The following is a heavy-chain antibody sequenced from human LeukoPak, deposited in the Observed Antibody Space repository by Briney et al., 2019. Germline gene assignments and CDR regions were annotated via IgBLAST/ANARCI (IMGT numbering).Heavy chain of an antibody. CDR2: FDPEDGET. V-gene: IGHV1-24*01. D-gene: IGHD3-22*01. CDR3: ATIDGHYDSSGY. CDR1: GYTLTELS. J-gene: IGHJ4*02. Sequence: GASVKVSCKVSGYTLTELSMHWVRQAPGKGLEWMGGFDPEDGETIYAQKFQGRVTMTEDTSTDTAYMELSSPRSEDTAVYYCATIDGHYDSSGYWGQGTLVIVSS.